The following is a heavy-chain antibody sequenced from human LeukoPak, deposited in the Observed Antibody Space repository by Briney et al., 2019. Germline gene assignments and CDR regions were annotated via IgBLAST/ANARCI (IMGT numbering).Heavy chain of an antibody. CDR1: GFTFSSYA. CDR2: ISGSGGST. V-gene: IGHV3-23*01. Sequence: PGGSLRLSCAASGFTFSSYAMSWVRQAPGKGLEWVSAISGSGGSTYYADSVKGRFTISRDNSKNTLYLQMNSLRAEDTAVYHCANLGVAVARRQFDYWGQGTLVTVSS. D-gene: IGHD6-19*01. CDR3: ANLGVAVARRQFDY. J-gene: IGHJ4*02.